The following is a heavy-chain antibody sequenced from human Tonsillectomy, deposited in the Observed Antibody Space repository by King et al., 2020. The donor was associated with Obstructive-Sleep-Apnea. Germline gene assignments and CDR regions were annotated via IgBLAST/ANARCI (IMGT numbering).Heavy chain of an antibody. Sequence: VTLKESGPALVKPTQTLTLTCTFSGFSLSTSGMCLSWIRQPPGKALDGLARMDWDDDKYYRTSLKTRLTISKDTSKNQVVLTMTNMDPVDTATYYCARSSGGSCYSVQAWGQGTLVTVSS. J-gene: IGHJ5*02. CDR2: MDWDDDK. D-gene: IGHD2-15*01. CDR1: GFSLSTSGMC. V-gene: IGHV2-70*11. CDR3: ARSSGGSCYSVQA.